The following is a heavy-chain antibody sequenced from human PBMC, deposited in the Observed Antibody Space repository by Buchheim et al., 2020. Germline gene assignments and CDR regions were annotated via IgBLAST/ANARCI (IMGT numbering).Heavy chain of an antibody. CDR3: ARGYSSGWYDHLGSGYYYGMDV. CDR1: GFTFSSYA. D-gene: IGHD6-19*01. J-gene: IGHJ6*02. V-gene: IGHV3-30-3*01. CDR2: ISYDGSNK. Sequence: QVQLVESGGGVVQPGRSLRLSCAASGFTFSSYAMHWVRQAPGKGLEWVAVISYDGSNKYYADSVKGRFTISRDNSKNTLYLQMNSLRAEDTAVYYCARGYSSGWYDHLGSGYYYGMDVWGQGTT.